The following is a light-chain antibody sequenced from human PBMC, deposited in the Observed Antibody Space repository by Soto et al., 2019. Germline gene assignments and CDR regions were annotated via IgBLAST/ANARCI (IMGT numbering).Light chain of an antibody. CDR2: GAS. J-gene: IGKJ1*01. V-gene: IGKV3-20*01. CDR3: QQYGGSPRT. CDR1: QSVGQS. Sequence: EVVMTQSPATLSVSPGEGATLSCRASQSVGQSLAWYQQRPGQAPRLLISGASTRATGIPDRISGSGSGTDFTLTISRLEPEDFAVYYCQQYGGSPRTFGQGTKVDIK.